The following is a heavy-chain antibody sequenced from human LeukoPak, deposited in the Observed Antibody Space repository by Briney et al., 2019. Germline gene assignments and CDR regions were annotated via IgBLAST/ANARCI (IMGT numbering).Heavy chain of an antibody. CDR3: ARGNPNWFDP. CDR1: GDSIHSYY. Sequence: PSETLSLTCTVSGDSIHSYYWSWIRQPPGKGLEWIGYIYYSGSTNYNPSLKSRVTMSVDTSKNQFSLKLSSVTAADTAVYYCARGNPNWFDPWGQGTLVTVSS. V-gene: IGHV4-59*12. J-gene: IGHJ5*02. CDR2: IYYSGST.